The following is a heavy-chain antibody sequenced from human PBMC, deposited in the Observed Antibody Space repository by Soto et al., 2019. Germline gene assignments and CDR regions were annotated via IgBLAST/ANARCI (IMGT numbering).Heavy chain of an antibody. D-gene: IGHD4-17*01. J-gene: IGHJ2*01. V-gene: IGHV3-48*01. CDR2: ISSSSSTI. CDR3: ARVQYGDHWYFDL. CDR1: GFTFSSYS. Sequence: GSLRLSCAASGFTFSSYSMNWVRQAPGKGLEWVSYISSSSSTIYYADSVKGRFTISRDNAKNSLYLQMNSLRAEDTAVYYCARVQYGDHWYFDLWGRGTLVTVSS.